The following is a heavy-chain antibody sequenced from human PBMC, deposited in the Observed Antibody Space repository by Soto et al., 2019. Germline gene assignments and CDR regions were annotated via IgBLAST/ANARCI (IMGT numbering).Heavy chain of an antibody. J-gene: IGHJ5*02. CDR3: ARVPASKPEFRYCSGGSCYRGRWFDP. CDR2: ISAYNGNT. D-gene: IGHD2-15*01. V-gene: IGHV1-18*01. CDR1: GYTFTSYG. Sequence: QVQLVQSGAEVKKPGASVKVSCKASGYTFTSYGISWVRQAPGQGLEWMGWISAYNGNTNYAQKLQGRVTMTTDTSTSTAYMELRSLRSDDTAVYYCARVPASKPEFRYCSGGSCYRGRWFDPWSQGTLVTVSS.